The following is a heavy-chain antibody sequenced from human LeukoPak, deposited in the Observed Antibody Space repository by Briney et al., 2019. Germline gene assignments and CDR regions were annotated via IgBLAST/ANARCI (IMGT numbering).Heavy chain of an antibody. V-gene: IGHV1-69*05. J-gene: IGHJ4*02. Sequence: SVKVSCKASGGTFSSYAISWVRQAPGQGLEWMGRIIPIFGTANYAQKFQGRVTITTDESTSTAYMELSSLRSEDTAVYYCARSSYSSSPVNYWGQGTLFTVSS. CDR3: ARSSYSSSPVNY. CDR1: GGTFSSYA. CDR2: IIPIFGTA. D-gene: IGHD6-6*01.